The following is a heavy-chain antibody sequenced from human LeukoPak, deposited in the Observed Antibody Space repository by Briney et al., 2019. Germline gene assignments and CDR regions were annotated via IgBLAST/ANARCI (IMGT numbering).Heavy chain of an antibody. Sequence: PSETLSLTCAVYGGSFSGYYWSWIRQPPGKGLEWIGYVYSSGNTNYSPSLKGRDIISADTSKNQFSLKLTSVTAADTAVYYCVRDRELTYWVQGILVTVSS. CDR3: VRDRELTY. J-gene: IGHJ4*02. CDR2: VYSSGNT. V-gene: IGHV4-4*08. CDR1: GGSFSGYY. D-gene: IGHD3-10*01.